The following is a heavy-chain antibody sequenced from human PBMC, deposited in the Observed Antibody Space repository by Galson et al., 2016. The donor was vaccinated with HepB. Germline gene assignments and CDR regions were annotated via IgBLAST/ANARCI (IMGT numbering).Heavy chain of an antibody. V-gene: IGHV7-4-1*02. CDR3: ARDITMGRGPMSD. J-gene: IGHJ4*02. D-gene: IGHD3-10*01. CDR2: INTKTGNP. CDR1: GYIFSNHA. Sequence: SVKVSCKASGYIFSNHAMNWVRQAPGQGLEWMGWINTKTGNPTYAQGFRGRLVFSLDTSASTAYLEINTLRADDTAVYYCARDITMGRGPMSDWGQGTLVSVSS.